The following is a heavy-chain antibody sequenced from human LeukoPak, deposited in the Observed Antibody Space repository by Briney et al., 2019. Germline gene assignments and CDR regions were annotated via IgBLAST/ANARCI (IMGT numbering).Heavy chain of an antibody. CDR3: ARIGGGSFPHYYYYMDV. CDR1: GLTFSSYW. CDR2: INQDGTEK. D-gene: IGHD2-15*01. Sequence: GGSLRLSCAASGLTFSSYWMTWVRQAPGKGLEWVANINQDGTEKNYVGSVKGRFTISRDNAKNSLFLEMNGLRVEDTAVYYCARIGGGSFPHYYYYMDVWGKGTTVTVSS. V-gene: IGHV3-7*01. J-gene: IGHJ6*03.